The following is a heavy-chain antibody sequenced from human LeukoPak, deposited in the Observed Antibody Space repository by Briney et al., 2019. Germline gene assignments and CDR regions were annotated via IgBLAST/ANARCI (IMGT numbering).Heavy chain of an antibody. CDR2: IIPIFGTA. CDR3: ARGDGYKSIDY. Sequence: SVKVSCKASGGTFSSYAIIWVRQAPGQGLEWMGGIIPIFGTANYAQKFQGRVTITTDESTSTAYMELSSLRSEDTAVYCCARGDGYKSIDYWGQGTLVTVSS. V-gene: IGHV1-69*05. D-gene: IGHD5-24*01. J-gene: IGHJ4*02. CDR1: GGTFSSYA.